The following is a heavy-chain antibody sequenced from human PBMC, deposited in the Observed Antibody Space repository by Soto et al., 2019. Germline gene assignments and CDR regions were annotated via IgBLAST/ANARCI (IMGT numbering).Heavy chain of an antibody. D-gene: IGHD3-9*01. J-gene: IGHJ6*02. Sequence: PGGSLRLSCAASGFTFSSYAMSWVRQAPGKGLEWVSAISGSGGSTYYADSVKGRFTISRDNSKNTLYLQMDSLRAEDTAVYYCAKDLTRYFDWLLRVDYYYGMDVWGQGTTVTVSS. CDR3: AKDLTRYFDWLLRVDYYYGMDV. CDR2: ISGSGGST. V-gene: IGHV3-23*01. CDR1: GFTFSSYA.